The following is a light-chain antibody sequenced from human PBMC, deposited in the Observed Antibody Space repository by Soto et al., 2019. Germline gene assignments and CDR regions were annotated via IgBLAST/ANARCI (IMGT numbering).Light chain of an antibody. Sequence: QSVLTQPASVSGSLGQSITISCTGTSSDVGAYNYVSWYQQHPDKAPKLLIFEVTNRPSGVSGRFSGSKSGITASLSISGLQPEDEADYYCTSYSSSSPVLFGGGTKVTV. CDR3: TSYSSSSPVL. V-gene: IGLV2-14*01. CDR2: EVT. J-gene: IGLJ2*01. CDR1: SSDVGAYNY.